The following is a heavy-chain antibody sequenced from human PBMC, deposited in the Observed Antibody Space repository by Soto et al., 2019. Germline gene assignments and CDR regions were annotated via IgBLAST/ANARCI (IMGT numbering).Heavy chain of an antibody. D-gene: IGHD6-13*01. V-gene: IGHV3-23*01. CDR1: GLTFSSYA. CDR3: AKIAAAAPDAFDI. Sequence: PGGSLRLSCAASGLTFSSYAMSWVRQAPGKGLEWVSAISGSGGSTYYADSVKGRCTISRDNSKNTLYLQMNSLRAEDTAVYYCAKIAAAAPDAFDIWGQGTMVTVSS. CDR2: ISGSGGST. J-gene: IGHJ3*02.